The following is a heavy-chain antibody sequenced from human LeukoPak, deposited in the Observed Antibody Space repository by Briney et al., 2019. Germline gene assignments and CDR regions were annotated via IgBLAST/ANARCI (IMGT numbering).Heavy chain of an antibody. Sequence: GGSLRLSCAASGFTVSSNYMSWVRQAPGKGLEWVSVIYSGGSTYYADSVKGRFTISGDNSKNTLYLQMNSLRAEDTAVYYCARDLRSIAAAGWDYYYGMDVWGQGTTVTVSS. CDR3: ARDLRSIAAAGWDYYYGMDV. D-gene: IGHD6-13*01. CDR2: IYSGGST. J-gene: IGHJ6*02. CDR1: GFTVSSNY. V-gene: IGHV3-53*01.